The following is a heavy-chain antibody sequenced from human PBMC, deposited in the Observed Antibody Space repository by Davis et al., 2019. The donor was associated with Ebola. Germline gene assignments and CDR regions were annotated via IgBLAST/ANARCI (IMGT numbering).Heavy chain of an antibody. CDR2: IFSNDEK. J-gene: IGHJ4*02. V-gene: IGHV2-26*01. CDR3: ARTDIWSGYVDY. Sequence: SGPTLVHPTQTLTLTCTFSGFSLSPSGVGVSWIRQPPGKSLEWLAHIFSNDEKSYSTSLKSRLTISKDTSKSQVVLTMTNMDPVDTATYYCARTDIWSGYVDYWGQGTLVTVSS. D-gene: IGHD3-3*01. CDR1: GFSLSPSGVG.